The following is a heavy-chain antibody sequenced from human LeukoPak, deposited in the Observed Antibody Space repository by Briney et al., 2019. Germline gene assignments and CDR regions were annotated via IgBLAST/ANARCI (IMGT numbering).Heavy chain of an antibody. Sequence: GGSLRLSCAASGFTFSNYWMHWVRHAPGKGLVWVSRINSDGSSTHYADSVKGRFTISRDNAKNTLYLQMNSLRVDDSAVYYCARGGSGITYYYAMDVWGQGTTVTVSS. CDR1: GFTFSNYW. J-gene: IGHJ6*02. CDR3: ARGGSGITYYYAMDV. CDR2: INSDGSST. V-gene: IGHV3-74*01. D-gene: IGHD3-10*01.